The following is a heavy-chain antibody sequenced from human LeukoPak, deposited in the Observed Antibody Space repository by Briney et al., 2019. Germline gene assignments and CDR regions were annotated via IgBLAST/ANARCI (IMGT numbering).Heavy chain of an antibody. V-gene: IGHV3-7*01. CDR2: IKQDGSEK. J-gene: IGHJ5*02. CDR3: ARGGSYSWFDP. Sequence: GGSLRLSCATSGFTFTTYWMNWVRQAPGKGLEWVANIKQDGSEKYYVDSVKGRFTISRDNARNSLYLQMNSLRADDTAVYYCARGGSYSWFDPWGQGTLVSVSS. D-gene: IGHD1-26*01. CDR1: GFTFTTYW.